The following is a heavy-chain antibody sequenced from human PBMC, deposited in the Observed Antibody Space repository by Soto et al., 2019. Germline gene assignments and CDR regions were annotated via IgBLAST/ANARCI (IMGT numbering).Heavy chain of an antibody. V-gene: IGHV4-59*01. CDR2: IYYSGST. J-gene: IGHJ4*02. Sequence: SETLSLTXTVSGGSISSYYWSWIRQPPGKGLEWIGYIYYSGSTNYNSSLKSRVTISVDTSKNQFSLKLSSVTAADTAVYYCARSKSSGWYEAYYFDYWGQGTLVTVSS. CDR1: GGSISSYY. D-gene: IGHD6-19*01. CDR3: ARSKSSGWYEAYYFDY.